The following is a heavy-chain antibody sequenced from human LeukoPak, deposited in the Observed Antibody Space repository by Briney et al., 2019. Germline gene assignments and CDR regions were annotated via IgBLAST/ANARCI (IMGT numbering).Heavy chain of an antibody. CDR1: GFTFSSYE. D-gene: IGHD3-22*01. CDR3: ARDRYDSSGIFDY. J-gene: IGHJ4*02. V-gene: IGHV3-48*03. Sequence: GGFLRLSCAASGFTFSSYEMNWVRQAPGKGLEWVSYISSSGSTIYYADSVKGRFIISRDNAKNSLYLQMNSLRAEDTAVYYCARDRYDSSGIFDYWGQGTPVTVSS. CDR2: ISSSGSTI.